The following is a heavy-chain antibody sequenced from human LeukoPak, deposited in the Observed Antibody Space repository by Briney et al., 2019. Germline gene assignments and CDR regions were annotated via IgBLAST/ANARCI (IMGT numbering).Heavy chain of an antibody. D-gene: IGHD3-16*02. CDR2: IYYSGST. Sequence: PSEALSLTCTVSGGSTSSYYWSWIRQPPGKGLEWIGYIYYSGSTNYNPSLKSRVTISVDTSKNQFSLKLSSVTAADTAVYYCARELYYDYVWGSYRSTFDYWGQGTLVTVSS. V-gene: IGHV4-59*12. CDR3: ARELYYDYVWGSYRSTFDY. CDR1: GGSTSSYY. J-gene: IGHJ4*02.